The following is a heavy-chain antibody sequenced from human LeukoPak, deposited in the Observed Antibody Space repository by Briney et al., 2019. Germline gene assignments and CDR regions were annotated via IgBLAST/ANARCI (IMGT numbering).Heavy chain of an antibody. CDR1: GGSISSYY. V-gene: IGHV4-59*01. D-gene: IGHD3-3*01. J-gene: IGHJ6*02. CDR3: ARVYDFWSGDYYYYGMDV. Sequence: PSETLSLTCTVSGGSISSYYWSWIRQPPGKGLEWIGYIYYSGSTNYNPSLKSRVTISVDTSKNQFSLKLSSVTAADTAVYYCARVYDFWSGDYYYYGMDVWGQGTTVTVSS. CDR2: IYYSGST.